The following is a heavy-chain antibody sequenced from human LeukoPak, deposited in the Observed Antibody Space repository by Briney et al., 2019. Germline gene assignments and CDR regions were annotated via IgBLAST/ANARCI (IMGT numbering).Heavy chain of an antibody. CDR2: IYSGGDT. J-gene: IGHJ4*02. CDR3: TRDGSGSQGF. V-gene: IGHV3-66*01. D-gene: IGHD3-10*01. CDR1: GFTVTSTS. Sequence: GGSLRLSCAASGFTVTSTSMSWVRQAPRKGLEWVSVIYSGGDTYYADSVKDRFTVSRDNSKNTLFLQMNSLRAEDTAVYYCTRDGSGSQGFWGQGTLVTVSS.